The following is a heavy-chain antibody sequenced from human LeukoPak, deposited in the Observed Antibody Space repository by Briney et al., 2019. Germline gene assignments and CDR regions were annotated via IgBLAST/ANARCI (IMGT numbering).Heavy chain of an antibody. CDR3: AKGGNSYYFDY. V-gene: IGHV3-30*18. CDR1: GFTFSSYG. J-gene: IGHJ4*02. Sequence: HPGGSLRLSYAASGFTFSSYGMHWVRQAPGKGLEWVAVISYDGSNKYYADSVKGRFTISRDNSKNTLYLQMNRLRAEDTAVYYCAKGGNSYYFDYWGQGTLVTVSS. CDR2: ISYDGSNK. D-gene: IGHD4-23*01.